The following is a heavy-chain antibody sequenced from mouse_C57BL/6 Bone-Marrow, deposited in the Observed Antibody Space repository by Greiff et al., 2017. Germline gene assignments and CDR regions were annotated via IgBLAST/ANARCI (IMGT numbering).Heavy chain of an antibody. CDR2: INPGSGGT. Sequence: QVQLQQSGAELVRPGTSVKVSCKASGYAFTNYLLEWVKQRPGQGLEWIGVINPGSGGTNYNEKFKGRATLTADQSSSTAYLQLSSLTSEDSAVYFCARGLPFAYWGQGTSVTVSS. J-gene: IGHJ4*01. CDR3: ARGLPFAY. D-gene: IGHD2-4*01. CDR1: GYAFTNYL. V-gene: IGHV1-54*01.